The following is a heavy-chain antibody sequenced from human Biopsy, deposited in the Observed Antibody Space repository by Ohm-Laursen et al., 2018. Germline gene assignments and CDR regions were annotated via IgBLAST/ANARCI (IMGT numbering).Heavy chain of an antibody. V-gene: IGHV4-34*08. CDR1: GKTSSDYQ. D-gene: IGHD2-15*01. CDR3: GNEVHGRDY. CDR2: INQAGTT. Sequence: SDTLSLTWAVFGKTSSDYQWSWIRQPPGKGLEWIGQINQAGTTNYNPSLKSRVSISADASKYEFSLRLTSVTAADTAVYLCGNEVHGRDYWGLGAQVTVSS. J-gene: IGHJ4*02.